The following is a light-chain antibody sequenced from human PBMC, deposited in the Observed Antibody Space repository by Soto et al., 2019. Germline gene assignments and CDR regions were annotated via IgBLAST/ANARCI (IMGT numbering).Light chain of an antibody. CDR3: CSYAGSYTYV. CDR1: SSDIGAYDY. V-gene: IGLV2-14*01. CDR2: EVT. J-gene: IGLJ1*01. Sequence: QSVLTQPASVSGSPGQSITISCSGSSSDIGAYDYVSWYQQHPGKAPKLLIYEVTSRPSGVSHRFSGSKSGNTASLSISGLQLEDDADYYCCSYAGSYTYVFGTGTKVTVL.